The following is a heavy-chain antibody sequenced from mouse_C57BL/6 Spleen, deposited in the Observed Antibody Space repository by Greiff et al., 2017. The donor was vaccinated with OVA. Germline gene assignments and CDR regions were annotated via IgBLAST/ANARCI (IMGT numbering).Heavy chain of an antibody. CDR1: GYTFTSYW. Sequence: VQLQESGAELAKPGASVKLSCKASGYTFTSYWMHWVKQRPGQGLEWIGYINPSSGYTKYNQKFKDKATLTADKSSSTAYMQLSSLTYEDSAVYYCARSTASHYYAMDYWGQGTSVTVSS. J-gene: IGHJ4*01. CDR3: ARSTASHYYAMDY. D-gene: IGHD1-2*01. V-gene: IGHV1-7*01. CDR2: INPSSGYT.